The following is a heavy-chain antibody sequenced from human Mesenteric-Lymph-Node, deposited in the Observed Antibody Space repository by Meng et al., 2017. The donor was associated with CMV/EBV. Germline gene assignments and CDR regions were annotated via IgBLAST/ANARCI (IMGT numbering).Heavy chain of an antibody. Sequence: QVAVEQWCAGLLKPSEALSVTCAVYGGSFSGYYWNWIRQSPEKGLEWIGEINHSGSTTYNPSFTSRIIISVDTSTNQISLNMSSVTAADTAVYYCARGSSYDILTGYFDYWGQGALVTVSS. J-gene: IGHJ4*02. CDR2: INHSGST. CDR1: GGSFSGYY. D-gene: IGHD3-9*01. V-gene: IGHV4-34*02. CDR3: ARGSSYDILTGYFDY.